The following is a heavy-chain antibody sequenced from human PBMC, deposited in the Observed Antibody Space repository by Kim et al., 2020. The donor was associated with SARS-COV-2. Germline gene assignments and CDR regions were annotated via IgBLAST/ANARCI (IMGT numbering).Heavy chain of an antibody. J-gene: IGHJ4*02. Sequence: GGSLRLSCAASGFTFSSYAMSWVRQAPGKGLEWVSAISGSGGSTYYADSVKGRFTISRDNSKNTLYLQMNSLRAEDTAVYYCAKGPPYYYDSSGYYPGEGYFDYWGQGTLVTVSS. CDR3: AKGPPYYYDSSGYYPGEGYFDY. CDR2: ISGSGGST. V-gene: IGHV3-23*01. CDR1: GFTFSSYA. D-gene: IGHD3-22*01.